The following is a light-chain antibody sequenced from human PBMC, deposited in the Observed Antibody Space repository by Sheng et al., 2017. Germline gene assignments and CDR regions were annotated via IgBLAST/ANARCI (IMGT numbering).Light chain of an antibody. Sequence: DVQMTQSPSSLSASVGDRVTITCQASQNIANYLSWYHRKPGKAPKLLIYDASSLQTGVPSKFTGSGFGTHFTLTISSLQPEDIGIYYXQQCENLPLTFGGGTTVQIK. V-gene: IGKV1-33*01. CDR2: DAS. CDR1: QNIANY. CDR3: QQCENLPLT. J-gene: IGKJ4*01.